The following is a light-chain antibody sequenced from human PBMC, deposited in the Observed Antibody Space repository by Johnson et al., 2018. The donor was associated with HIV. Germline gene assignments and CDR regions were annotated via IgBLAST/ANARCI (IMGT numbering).Light chain of an antibody. J-gene: IGLJ1*01. CDR2: DNN. Sequence: QLVLTQPPSVSAAPGQKVTISCSGSSSNIGRNYVSWYQQLPGTAPKLLIFDNNKRPSGIPDRFSASKSGTSATLGITGLKTGDEADYYCGTWDSSLSAYVFGTGTKVTVL. CDR3: GTWDSSLSAYV. V-gene: IGLV1-51*01. CDR1: SSNIGRNY.